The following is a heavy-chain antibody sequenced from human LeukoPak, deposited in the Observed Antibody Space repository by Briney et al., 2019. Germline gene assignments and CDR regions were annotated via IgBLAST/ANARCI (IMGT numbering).Heavy chain of an antibody. V-gene: IGHV4-61*01. CDR1: GGSFSSGSYY. CDR3: ARAAYYDFWSGYPLFYFDY. Sequence: SETLSLTCTVSGGSFSSGSYYWSWIRQPPGKGLEWIGYIYYSGSTNYNPSLKSRVTISVDTSKNQFSLKLSSVTAADTAVYYCARAAYYDFWSGYPLFYFDYWGQGTLVTVSS. J-gene: IGHJ4*02. CDR2: IYYSGST. D-gene: IGHD3-3*01.